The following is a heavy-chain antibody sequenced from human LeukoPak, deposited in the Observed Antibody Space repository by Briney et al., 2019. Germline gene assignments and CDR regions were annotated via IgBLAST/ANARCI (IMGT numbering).Heavy chain of an antibody. D-gene: IGHD3-9*01. CDR2: IYYTGST. Sequence: SETLSLTCTVSGGSVSSSTYYWGWIRQPPGKGLEWIGYIYYTGSTYSNPSLRSRVTMSVDTSKNQFSLKMSSVTAADTAVYYCAGLRKGRYFDYFFDYWGQGALVTVPS. CDR1: GGSVSSSTYY. V-gene: IGHV4-39*01. CDR3: AGLRKGRYFDYFFDY. J-gene: IGHJ4*02.